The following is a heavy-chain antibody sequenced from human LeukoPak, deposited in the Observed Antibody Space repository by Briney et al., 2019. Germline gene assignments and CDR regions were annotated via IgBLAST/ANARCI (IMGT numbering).Heavy chain of an antibody. Sequence: GGSLRLSCAASGFTFSSYSMNWVRQAPGKGLEWVSYISSSSSTIYYADSVKGRFTISRDNAKNSLYLQMDSLRAEDTAVYYCARANEAGLLWFGELFGWFDPWGQGTLVTVSS. CDR2: ISSSSSTI. J-gene: IGHJ5*02. D-gene: IGHD3-10*01. V-gene: IGHV3-48*01. CDR1: GFTFSSYS. CDR3: ARANEAGLLWFGELFGWFDP.